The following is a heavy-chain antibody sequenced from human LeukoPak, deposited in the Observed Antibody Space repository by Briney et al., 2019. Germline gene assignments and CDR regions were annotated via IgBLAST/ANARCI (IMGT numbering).Heavy chain of an antibody. CDR2: ISSNGGST. Sequence: GGSLRLPCAASGFAFSRYAMHWVRQAPGKGLEFVSAISSNGGSTYYANSVKGRFTISRDNSKNTVYLQMGNLRPEDMAVYYCASSYYYDSTSYYPFDYWGHGTLVTVSS. CDR1: GFAFSRYA. V-gene: IGHV3-64*01. D-gene: IGHD3-22*01. CDR3: ASSYYYDSTSYYPFDY. J-gene: IGHJ4*01.